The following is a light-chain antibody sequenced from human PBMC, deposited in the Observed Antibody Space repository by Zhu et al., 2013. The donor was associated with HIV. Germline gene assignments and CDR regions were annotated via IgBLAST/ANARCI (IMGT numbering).Light chain of an antibody. Sequence: QSVLTQPPSVSGAPGQRVTISCTNIGADSAVHWYQQLPGAAPKLLISDNNNQRPSGVPDRFSGSKSGTSASLAISGLQSEDEADYYCAAWDDSLNGYVFGTGTKVTVL. J-gene: IGLJ1*01. CDR2: DNN. CDR3: AAWDDSLNGYV. CDR1: NIGADS. V-gene: IGLV1-44*01.